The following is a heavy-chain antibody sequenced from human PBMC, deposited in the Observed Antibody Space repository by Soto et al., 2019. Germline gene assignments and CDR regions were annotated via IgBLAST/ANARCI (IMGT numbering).Heavy chain of an antibody. V-gene: IGHV3-73*01. CDR2: IRNKANNYAT. CDR1: GFTFSGSA. D-gene: IGHD5-12*01. J-gene: IGHJ4*02. Sequence: GGSLRLSCSASGFTFSGSAMHWVRQASGKGREWVGRIRNKANNYATAYAASVKGRFPISRDDSKNTAYLQMDSLETEDTAVYYCTASAYDKFLHYWAQGSLVTVSS. CDR3: TASAYDKFLHY.